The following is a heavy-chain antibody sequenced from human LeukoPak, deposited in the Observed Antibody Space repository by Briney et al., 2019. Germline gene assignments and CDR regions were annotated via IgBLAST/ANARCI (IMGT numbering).Heavy chain of an antibody. Sequence: PSETLSLTCTVSGGSISSTNYYWGWIRQPPRKGLEWIGSISYSGSTYYNPSLKSRVTISVDTSKNQFSLKLSSVTAADTAVYYCARGGDYDVWFDPWGQGTLVTVSS. J-gene: IGHJ5*02. D-gene: IGHD4-17*01. CDR3: ARGGDYDVWFDP. V-gene: IGHV4-39*07. CDR2: ISYSGST. CDR1: GGSISSTNYY.